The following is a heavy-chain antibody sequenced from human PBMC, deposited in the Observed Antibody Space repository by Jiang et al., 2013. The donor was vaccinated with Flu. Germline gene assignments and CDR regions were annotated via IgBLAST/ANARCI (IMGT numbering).Heavy chain of an antibody. CDR1: GGSISSSSYY. J-gene: IGHJ4*02. CDR2: INHSGST. V-gene: IGHV4-39*07. CDR3: ARVRTQWLVEYFDY. Sequence: GLLKPSETLSLTCTVSGGSISSSSYYWGWIRQPPGKGLEWIGEINHSGSTNYNPSLKSRVTISVDTSKNQFSLKLSSVTAADTAVYYCARVRTQWLVEYFDYWGQGTLVTVSS. D-gene: IGHD6-19*01.